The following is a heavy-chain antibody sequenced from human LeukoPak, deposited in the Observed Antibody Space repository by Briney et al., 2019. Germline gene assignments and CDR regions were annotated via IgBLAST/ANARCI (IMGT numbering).Heavy chain of an antibody. Sequence: GGTLRLSCAASGFTFGSYDMHWVRQAPGKGLEWVAFISYDGNDKGYVDSGKGRSTVSRDNSKNTLYLQMNSLRVEDAAVYYCARVWESYSFDYWGQGTLVTVSS. CDR2: ISYDGNDK. D-gene: IGHD1-26*01. V-gene: IGHV3-30*03. CDR3: ARVWESYSFDY. CDR1: GFTFGSYD. J-gene: IGHJ4*02.